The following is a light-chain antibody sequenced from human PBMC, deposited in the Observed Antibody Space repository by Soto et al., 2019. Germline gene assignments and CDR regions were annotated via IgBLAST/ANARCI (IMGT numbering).Light chain of an antibody. V-gene: IGKV3-15*01. CDR2: GAS. CDR3: QQYNNWPPIT. Sequence: EIVMTQSPATLSVSPGERATLSCRASQSVSSNLAWYQQKPGQAPRLLIYGASTRATGLPARFSGSGSGTDFPLPIRSLQSEDFPVYYCQQYNNWPPITFGQGTRLEIK. CDR1: QSVSSN. J-gene: IGKJ5*01.